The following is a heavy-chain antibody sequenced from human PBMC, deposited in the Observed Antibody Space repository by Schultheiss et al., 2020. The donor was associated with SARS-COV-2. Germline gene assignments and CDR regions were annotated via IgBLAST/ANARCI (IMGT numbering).Heavy chain of an antibody. D-gene: IGHD1-26*01. Sequence: GGSLRLSCTVSGGSISSSSYYWGWIRQPPGKGLEWVSAISGSGGSTYYADSVKGRFTISRDNSKNSLYLQMNSLRAEDTAVYYCARDLEWELPIGYWGQGTLVTVSS. V-gene: IGHV3-23*01. CDR1: GGSISSSSYY. J-gene: IGHJ4*02. CDR2: ISGSGGST. CDR3: ARDLEWELPIGY.